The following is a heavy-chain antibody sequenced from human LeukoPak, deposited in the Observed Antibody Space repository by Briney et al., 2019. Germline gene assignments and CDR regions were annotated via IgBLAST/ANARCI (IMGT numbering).Heavy chain of an antibody. V-gene: IGHV3-23*01. J-gene: IGHJ2*01. Sequence: GGSLRLSCAASGFPFSSYGMSWVRQTPGKGLEWIAVINGYGYMTYYADSVKGRFAVFRDSSENTLYLQMSSLRVDDTAVYYCTKAQGMTHWFFDYWGRGALVTVTS. CDR3: TKAQGMTHWFFDY. CDR2: INGYGYMT. CDR1: GFPFSSYG.